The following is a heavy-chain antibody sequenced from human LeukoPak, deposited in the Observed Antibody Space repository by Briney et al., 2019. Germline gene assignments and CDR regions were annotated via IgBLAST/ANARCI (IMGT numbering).Heavy chain of an antibody. CDR2: IYYSGST. CDR1: GGSISSYY. Sequence: PSETLSLTCTVSGGSISSYYWSWIRQPPGKGLECIAYIYYSGSTNYNPSLKSRVTISVDTSKNQFSLKLRSVTAADTAVYYCARFSGYYFDLWGRGTLVTVSS. J-gene: IGHJ2*01. CDR3: ARFSGYYFDL. D-gene: IGHD5-12*01. V-gene: IGHV4-59*01.